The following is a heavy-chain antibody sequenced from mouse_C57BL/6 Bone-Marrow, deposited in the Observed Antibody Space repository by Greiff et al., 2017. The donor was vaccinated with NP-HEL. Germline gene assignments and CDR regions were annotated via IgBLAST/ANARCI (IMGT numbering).Heavy chain of an antibody. D-gene: IGHD2-4*01. V-gene: IGHV1-26*01. CDR1: GYTFTDYY. CDR3: ARNDYDGGWFAY. Sequence: EVQLQQSGPELVKPGASVKISCKASGYTFTDYYMNWVKQSHGKSLEWIGDINPNNGGTSYNQKFKGKATLTVDKSSSTAYMELRSLTSEDSAVYYCARNDYDGGWFAYWGQGTLVTVSA. J-gene: IGHJ3*01. CDR2: INPNNGGT.